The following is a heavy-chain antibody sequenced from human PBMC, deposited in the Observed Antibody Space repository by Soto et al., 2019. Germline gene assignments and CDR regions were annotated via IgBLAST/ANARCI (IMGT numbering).Heavy chain of an antibody. J-gene: IGHJ5*02. Sequence: GGSLRLSCAASGFTFSNAWMSWVRQAPGKGLEWVGRIKSKTDGGTTDYAAPVKGRFTISRDDSKNTLYLQMNSLKTEDTAVYYCTTLRLGYCSGGSCRGGFDPWGQGTLVTVSS. V-gene: IGHV3-15*01. CDR1: GFTFSNAW. CDR3: TTLRLGYCSGGSCRGGFDP. CDR2: IKSKTDGGTT. D-gene: IGHD2-15*01.